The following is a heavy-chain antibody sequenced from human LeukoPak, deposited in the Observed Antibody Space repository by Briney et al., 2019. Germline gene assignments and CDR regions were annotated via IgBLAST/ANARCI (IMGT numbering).Heavy chain of an antibody. J-gene: IGHJ4*02. CDR1: GASISSYY. CDR2: IYPSGST. Sequence: SETLSLTCTVSGASISSYYWTWIRQPAGKGLEWIGRIYPSGSTNYNPSLKSRVTMPVDTSKNQFSLKLSSVTAADTAVYYCSTYSGGYAYYAYWGQGTLVTVSS. D-gene: IGHD1-26*01. CDR3: STYSGGYAYYAY. V-gene: IGHV4-4*07.